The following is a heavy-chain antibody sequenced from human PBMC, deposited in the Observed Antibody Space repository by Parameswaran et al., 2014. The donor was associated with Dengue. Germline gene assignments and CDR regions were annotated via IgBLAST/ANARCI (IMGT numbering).Heavy chain of an antibody. D-gene: IGHD3-10*01. CDR3: ARAGVPDYQGSGNYYNSLDF. V-gene: IGHV4-34*01. Sequence: RWIRQPPGKGLEWIGESNHRGTTNYNPSLKSRAVISVDTSNNQFFLRLASVTAADTALYFCARAGVPDYQGSGNYYNSLDFWGQGSLVTVSS. J-gene: IGHJ4*02. CDR2: SNHRGTT.